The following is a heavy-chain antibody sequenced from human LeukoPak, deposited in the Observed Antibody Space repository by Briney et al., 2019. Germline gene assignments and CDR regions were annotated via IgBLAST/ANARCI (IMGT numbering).Heavy chain of an antibody. V-gene: IGHV3-48*01. CDR2: ISSSSSTI. D-gene: IGHD6-19*01. J-gene: IGHJ4*02. CDR3: ARDHLSYSSGWYAY. CDR1: GFTFSSYT. Sequence: GGSLRLSCAASGFTFSSYTMNWVRQAPGKGLEWVSYISSSSSTIYYADSVKGRFTISRDNAKNSLYLQMNSLRAEDTAVYYCARDHLSYSSGWYAYWGQGTLVTVSS.